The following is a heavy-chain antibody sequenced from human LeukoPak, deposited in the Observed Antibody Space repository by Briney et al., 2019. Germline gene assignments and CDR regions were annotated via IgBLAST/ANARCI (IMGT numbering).Heavy chain of an antibody. CDR3: ARLGAPTSTVATNFDY. CDR2: IRQDGSHK. V-gene: IGHV3-7*01. D-gene: IGHD4-17*01. J-gene: IGHJ4*02. CDR1: GFTFSTYW. Sequence: PGGSLRLSCAASGFTFSTYWMSWVRQAPGKGLEWVANIRQDGSHKYYVGSVEGRFTISRDNAKNSLYLQMNSLRVEDAAVYYCARLGAPTSTVATNFDYWGQGTLVTVSS.